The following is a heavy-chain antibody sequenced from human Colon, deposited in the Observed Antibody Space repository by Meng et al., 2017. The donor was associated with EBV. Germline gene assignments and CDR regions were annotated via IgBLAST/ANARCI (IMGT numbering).Heavy chain of an antibody. CDR1: GFNFSDYY. J-gene: IGHJ4*02. Sequence: QVQLVESGGGFVKPGGSLGLSCAASGFNFSDYYMSWIRQAPGKGLEWLSYISPSGTSIYYADSVRGRFTLSRDNAKNSLYLQMNSLRADDTAVYYCARDEVGIGNNGYDFWGQGTLVTVSS. V-gene: IGHV3-11*01. CDR2: ISPSGTSI. CDR3: ARDEVGIGNNGYDF. D-gene: IGHD2-21*01.